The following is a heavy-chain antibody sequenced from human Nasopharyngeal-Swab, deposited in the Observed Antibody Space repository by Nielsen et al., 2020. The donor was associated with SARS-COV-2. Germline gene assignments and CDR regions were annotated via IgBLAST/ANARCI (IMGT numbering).Heavy chain of an antibody. V-gene: IGHV3-30*18. CDR2: ISYDGSNK. CDR1: GFTFDDYA. Sequence: GESLKISCAASGFTFDDYAMHWVRQAPGKGLEWMAVISYDGSNKYYADSVKGRFTISRDNSKNTLYLQMNSLRADDTAVYYCAKQEGYYYDSSDYTGNDYWGQGTLVTVSS. D-gene: IGHD3-22*01. CDR3: AKQEGYYYDSSDYTGNDY. J-gene: IGHJ4*02.